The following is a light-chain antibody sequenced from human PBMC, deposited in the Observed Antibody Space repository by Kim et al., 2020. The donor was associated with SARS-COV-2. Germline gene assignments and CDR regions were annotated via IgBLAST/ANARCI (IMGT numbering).Light chain of an antibody. CDR3: LQHTTYPLT. CDR1: QGINKH. V-gene: IGKV1-17*03. Sequence: STSVGARVTIPCRASQGINKHFAWFQLKPGKVPQRLIYAASSLHSGVPSRFSGSGYGTEFTLTISNLQPEDSATYYCLQHTTYPLTFGGGTKLEI. J-gene: IGKJ4*01. CDR2: AAS.